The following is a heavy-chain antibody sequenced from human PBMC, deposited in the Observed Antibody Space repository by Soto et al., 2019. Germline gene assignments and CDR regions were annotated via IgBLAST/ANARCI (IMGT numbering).Heavy chain of an antibody. CDR1: GYTFTSYG. J-gene: IGHJ4*02. CDR2: ISAYNGNT. Sequence: ASVKVSCKASGYTFTSYGISWVRQAPGQGLEWMGWISAYNGNTNYAQKLQGRVTMTTDTSTSTAYMELRSLRSDATAVYYCARADSVGSSSPYWGQGTLVTVSS. CDR3: ARADSVGSSSPY. V-gene: IGHV1-18*01. D-gene: IGHD6-6*01.